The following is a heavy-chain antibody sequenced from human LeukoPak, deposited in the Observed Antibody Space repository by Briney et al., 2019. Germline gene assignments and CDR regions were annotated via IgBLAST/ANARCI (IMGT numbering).Heavy chain of an antibody. J-gene: IGHJ6*03. CDR1: GYTFTGYY. V-gene: IGHV1-18*04. D-gene: IGHD4-17*01. CDR2: INPNSGNT. CDR3: ARDRGDYYYYYYMDV. Sequence: ASVKVSCKASGYTFTGYYMHWVRQAPGQGLEWMGWINPNSGNTNYAQKLQGRVTMTTDTSTSTAYMELRSLRSDDTAVYYCARDRGDYYYYYYMDVWGKGTTVTISS.